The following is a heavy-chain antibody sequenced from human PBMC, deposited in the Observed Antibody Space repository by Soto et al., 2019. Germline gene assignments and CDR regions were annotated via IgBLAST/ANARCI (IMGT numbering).Heavy chain of an antibody. CDR3: ARDSGDYGLKGFPNYYYYMDV. Sequence: SETLSLTCTVSGGSISSYYWSWIRQPPGKGLEWIGYIYYSGSTNYNPSLKSRVTISVDTSKNQFSLKLSSVTAADTAVYYCARDSGDYGLKGFPNYYYYMDVWGKGTTVTVSS. V-gene: IGHV4-59*01. CDR1: GGSISSYY. J-gene: IGHJ6*03. CDR2: IYYSGST. D-gene: IGHD4-17*01.